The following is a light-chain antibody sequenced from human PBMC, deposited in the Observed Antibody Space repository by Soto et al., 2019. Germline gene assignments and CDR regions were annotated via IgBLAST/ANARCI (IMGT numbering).Light chain of an antibody. V-gene: IGKV3-20*01. J-gene: IGKJ1*01. Sequence: IVLTQSPGTLSLSPGERATLSFRASQSVSSSFLSWYHQKPGQSPRLLIYGASGRATGIPDRFSGSGSGTDFTLTISSLEPEDFAVYYCQQYGSAPRTFGQGTKVDI. CDR1: QSVSSSF. CDR2: GAS. CDR3: QQYGSAPRT.